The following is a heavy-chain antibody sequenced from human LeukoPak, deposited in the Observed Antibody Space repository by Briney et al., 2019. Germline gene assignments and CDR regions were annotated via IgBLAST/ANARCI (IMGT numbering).Heavy chain of an antibody. J-gene: IGHJ6*03. Sequence: VASVKVSCKASGGTFSGHGISWVRQAPGQGLEWMGGIIPLSGPANYAPKFQGTVTITADKSTGTAYLELNSLRSEDTAVYYCAKAGIQLWEGDSFYYYLDVWGKGTTVTVSS. D-gene: IGHD5-18*01. CDR1: GGTFSGHG. CDR2: IIPLSGPA. CDR3: AKAGIQLWEGDSFYYYLDV. V-gene: IGHV1-69*06.